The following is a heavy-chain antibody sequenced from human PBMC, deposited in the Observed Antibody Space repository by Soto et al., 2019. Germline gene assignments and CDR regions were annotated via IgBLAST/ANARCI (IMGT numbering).Heavy chain of an antibody. Sequence: QVQLQESGPGLVKPSQTLSLTCTVSGGSISSGGYYWSWIRQHPGKGLEWIGYIYYRGSSYYNPSLKSRVTISVDTSKNQFSLKLSSVTAADTAVYYCARESYYDGSGSLNWFEPWGQGTLVTVSS. V-gene: IGHV4-31*03. J-gene: IGHJ5*02. CDR2: IYYRGSS. CDR1: GGSISSGGYY. CDR3: ARESYYDGSGSLNWFEP. D-gene: IGHD3-10*01.